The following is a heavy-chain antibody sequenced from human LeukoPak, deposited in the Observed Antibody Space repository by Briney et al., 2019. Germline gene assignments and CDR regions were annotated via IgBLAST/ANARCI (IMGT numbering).Heavy chain of an antibody. CDR2: IYHSGST. J-gene: IGHJ3*02. V-gene: IGHV4-38-2*02. D-gene: IGHD4-23*01. Sequence: SETLSLTCTVSGYSISSGYYWDWIRQPPGKGLEWIGSIYHSGSTYYNPSLKSRVTISVDTSKNQFSLKLSSVTAADTAAYYCAWLDGLAYGYGGNQDAFDIWGQGTMVTVAS. CDR1: GYSISSGYY. CDR3: AWLDGLAYGYGGNQDAFDI.